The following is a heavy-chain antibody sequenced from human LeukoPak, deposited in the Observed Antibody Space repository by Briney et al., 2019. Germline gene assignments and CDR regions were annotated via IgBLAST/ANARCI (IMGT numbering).Heavy chain of an antibody. CDR1: GGSISSPTYS. J-gene: IGHJ4*02. V-gene: IGHV4-39*01. D-gene: IGHD6-13*01. CDR3: ARRPLAAGGRGYFFDY. CDR2: VPHSGSA. Sequence: PSETLSLTCTVSGGSISSPTYSWAWIRQPPGKGLEWLGSVPHSGSAYYSPSLKSRVTMSGDTSKNQFSLRLSSVTAADTAVYYCARRPLAAGGRGYFFDYWGQGTLVTVSP.